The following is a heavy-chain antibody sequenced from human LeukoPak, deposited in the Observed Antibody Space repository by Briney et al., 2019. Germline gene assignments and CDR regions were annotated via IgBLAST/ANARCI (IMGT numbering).Heavy chain of an antibody. CDR2: IYYSGST. V-gene: IGHV4-39*07. CDR3: ARGVITTVTQPSFDY. CDR1: GGSISSSSYY. J-gene: IGHJ4*02. Sequence: SETLSLTCTVSGGSISSSSYYWGWIRQPPGKGLEWIGSIYYSGSTYYNPSLKSRVTISVDTSKNQFSLKLSSVTAADTAVYYCARGVITTVTQPSFDYWGQGTLVTVSS. D-gene: IGHD3-22*01.